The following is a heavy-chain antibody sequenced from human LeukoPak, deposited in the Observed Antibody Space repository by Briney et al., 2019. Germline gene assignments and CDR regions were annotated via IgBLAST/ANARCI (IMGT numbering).Heavy chain of an antibody. CDR3: ALVRGEVPLVDY. Sequence: SVSLSCKASGGTFSSYAISWVRQAPGQGLEWMGGIIPIFGTANYAQKLQGRVTITADESTSTAYMELGSLRSGDTAVYYCALVRGEVPLVDYWGQRTLVTVSS. J-gene: IGHJ4*02. V-gene: IGHV1-69*13. D-gene: IGHD3-10*01. CDR2: IIPIFGTA. CDR1: GGTFSSYA.